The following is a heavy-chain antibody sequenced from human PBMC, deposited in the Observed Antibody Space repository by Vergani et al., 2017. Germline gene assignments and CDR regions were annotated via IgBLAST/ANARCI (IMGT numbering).Heavy chain of an antibody. Sequence: QVLLVQSGAEVKKPGASVRVSCKTSGYTFTNYYIHWVRQAPGQGLEWMGIINPSGGSTTYAQQFQGRLTMTRDTSTSTVYMDLNNLRSEDTAVYYCARPHGDILPPDPRRRDYWGQGTLVTVSS. CDR1: GYTFTNYY. CDR2: INPSGGST. J-gene: IGHJ4*02. V-gene: IGHV1-46*03. CDR3: ARPHGDILPPDPRRRDY.